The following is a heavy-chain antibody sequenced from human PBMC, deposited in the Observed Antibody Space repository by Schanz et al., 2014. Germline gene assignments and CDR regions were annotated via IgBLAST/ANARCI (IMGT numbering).Heavy chain of an antibody. V-gene: IGHV3-23*04. Sequence: LQLVESGGGVVQPGRSLRLSCAASGITFSDYAMSWVRQAPGKGLEWVSTIASGGSHTFYADSVTGRFTISGDNSKNTLFLQMNILRVEDAAIYYCAKIWKAHHLTGRPGWSDGMDVWGQGTTV. CDR2: IASGGSHT. CDR1: GITFSDYA. J-gene: IGHJ6*02. CDR3: AKIWKAHHLTGRPGWSDGMDV. D-gene: IGHD3-3*01.